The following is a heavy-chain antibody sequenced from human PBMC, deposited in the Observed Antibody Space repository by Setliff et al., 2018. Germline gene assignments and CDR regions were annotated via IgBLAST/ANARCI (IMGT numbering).Heavy chain of an antibody. CDR1: GYTFTSYG. Sequence: ASVKVSCKASGYTFTSYGFSWVRQAPGQGLEWMGWTSAYNGNTNYGQKYQGRVTMTTDTSTNTVYMELRSLRSDDTAVYFCVREYSGGGLMWGQGTMVTVSS. CDR3: VREYSGGGLM. J-gene: IGHJ3*01. CDR2: TSAYNGNT. V-gene: IGHV1-18*01. D-gene: IGHD6-19*01.